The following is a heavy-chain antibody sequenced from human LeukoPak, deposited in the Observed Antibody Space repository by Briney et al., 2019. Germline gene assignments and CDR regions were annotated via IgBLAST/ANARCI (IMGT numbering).Heavy chain of an antibody. V-gene: IGHV3-23*01. CDR1: GFTFSSYA. CDR2: ISGSGGST. D-gene: IGHD3-3*01. CDR3: ARQGGIFGVVIDNWFDP. J-gene: IGHJ5*02. Sequence: GGSLRLSCAASGFTFSSYAMSWVRQAPGKGLEWVSAISGSGGSTYYADSVKGRFTISRDNAKNSLYLQMNSLRAEDTAVYYCARQGGIFGVVIDNWFDPWGQGTLVTVSS.